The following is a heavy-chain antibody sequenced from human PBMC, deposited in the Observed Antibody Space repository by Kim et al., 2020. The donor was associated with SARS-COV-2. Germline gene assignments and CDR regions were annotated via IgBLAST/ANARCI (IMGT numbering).Heavy chain of an antibody. Sequence: SETLSLTCAVYGGSFSGYYWSWIRQPPGKGLEWIGEINHSGSTNYNPSLKSRVTISVDTSKNQFSLKLSSVTAADTAVYYCARGLWGYWGQGTLVTVSS. J-gene: IGHJ4*02. D-gene: IGHD3-16*01. CDR2: INHSGST. V-gene: IGHV4-34*01. CDR1: GGSFSGYY. CDR3: ARGLWGY.